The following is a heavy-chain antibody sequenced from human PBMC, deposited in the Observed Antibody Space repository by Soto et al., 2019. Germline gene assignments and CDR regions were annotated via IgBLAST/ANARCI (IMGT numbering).Heavy chain of an antibody. CDR1: GYSFTSYW. Sequence: PGESLKISCSGSGYSFTSYWIGWGRQMPWKGLEWMGIIHPGDSDTKYSPSFQGQVTISVDKSITTAYLQWSSLKASDTAMYYCARTPGPEVAASLEYYYFSGMDVWGQGTTVTVSS. D-gene: IGHD2-15*01. V-gene: IGHV5-51*01. CDR3: ARTPGPEVAASLEYYYFSGMDV. J-gene: IGHJ6*02. CDR2: IHPGDSDT.